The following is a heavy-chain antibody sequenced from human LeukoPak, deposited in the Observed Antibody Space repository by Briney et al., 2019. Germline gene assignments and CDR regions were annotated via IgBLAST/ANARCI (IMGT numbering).Heavy chain of an antibody. CDR2: IYSGGST. D-gene: IGHD6-13*01. Sequence: GGSLRLSCAASGFTVSSNYMSWVRQAPGKGLEWVSVIYSGGSTYYADSVKGRFTISRDNSKNTLYLQMNSLRAEDTAVYYCARDDPYSSSWAPTRYYYYGMDVWGQGTTVTVSS. J-gene: IGHJ6*02. CDR3: ARDDPYSSSWAPTRYYYYGMDV. V-gene: IGHV3-53*01. CDR1: GFTVSSNY.